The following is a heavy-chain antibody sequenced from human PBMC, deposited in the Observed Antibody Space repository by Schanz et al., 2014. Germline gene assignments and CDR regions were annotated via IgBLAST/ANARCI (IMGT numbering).Heavy chain of an antibody. CDR1: GGTFSSFG. D-gene: IGHD6-13*01. V-gene: IGHV1-18*01. Sequence: QVQLVQSGAEVKKPGSSVKVSCKASGGTFSSFGINWVRQAPGQGLEWMGRISAYNGNTNYAQKLQGRVTMTTDTSTSTVYMELSSLRSEDTAVYYCASSGAGYSSSWDFDYWGQGTLVTVSS. CDR3: ASSGAGYSSSWDFDY. J-gene: IGHJ4*02. CDR2: ISAYNGNT.